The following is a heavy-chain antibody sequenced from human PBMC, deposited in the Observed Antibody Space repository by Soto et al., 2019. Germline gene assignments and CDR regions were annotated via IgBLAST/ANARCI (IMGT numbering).Heavy chain of an antibody. V-gene: IGHV4-59*08. Sequence: SETLSLTCSVSGGSTSSYYWSWIRQPPGKGLELFGYIYYSGSTNYNPSLKSRVTISVDSSKNQFSLKLSSVTAADTAVYYCASFGREERRRPLYYFDYWGQGTLVTVSS. CDR3: ASFGREERRRPLYYFDY. CDR2: IYYSGST. D-gene: IGHD1-26*01. CDR1: GGSTSSYY. J-gene: IGHJ4*02.